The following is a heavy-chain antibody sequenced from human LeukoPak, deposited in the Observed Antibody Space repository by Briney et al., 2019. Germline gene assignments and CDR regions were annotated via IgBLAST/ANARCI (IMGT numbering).Heavy chain of an antibody. CDR2: ISAYNGNT. J-gene: IGHJ5*02. CDR3: ARSVITMVRGVIITNWFDP. V-gene: IGHV1-18*01. D-gene: IGHD3-10*01. Sequence: ASVKVSCKASGYTFTSYGISWVRQAPGQGLEWMGWISAYNGNTNYAQKFQGRVTITRDTSASTAYMELSSLRSEDTAVYYCARSVITMVRGVIITNWFDPWGQGTLVTVSS. CDR1: GYTFTSYG.